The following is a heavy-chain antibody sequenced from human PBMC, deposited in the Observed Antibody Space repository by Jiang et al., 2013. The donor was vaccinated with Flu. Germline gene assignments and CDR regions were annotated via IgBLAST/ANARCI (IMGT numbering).Heavy chain of an antibody. CDR3: ARDAGYYYDSSGYYFEYFQN. CDR1: GYTFTDYY. CDR2: INPNSGGT. Sequence: SGAEVKKPGASVKVSCKASGYTFTDYYMHWVRQAPGQGLEWMGWINPNSGGTNYAQKFQGRVTMTRDTSISTAYMEVSRLRSDDTAVYYCARDAGYYYDSSGYYFEYFQNWGQGTLVTVSS. J-gene: IGHJ1*01. D-gene: IGHD3-22*01. V-gene: IGHV1-2*02.